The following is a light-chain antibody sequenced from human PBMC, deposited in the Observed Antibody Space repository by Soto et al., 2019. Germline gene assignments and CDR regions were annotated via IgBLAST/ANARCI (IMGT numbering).Light chain of an antibody. V-gene: IGKV3-20*01. Sequence: EIVLTQSPGTLSLSPGERATLSCRASQSVSSSYLAWYQQKPGQAPRLLIYGASSRATGIPDRFSGSGSGTDFTLTISRLEPEDLAVYYCQQYGSSPRTFGQGPKLEIK. CDR2: GAS. J-gene: IGKJ2*01. CDR1: QSVSSSY. CDR3: QQYGSSPRT.